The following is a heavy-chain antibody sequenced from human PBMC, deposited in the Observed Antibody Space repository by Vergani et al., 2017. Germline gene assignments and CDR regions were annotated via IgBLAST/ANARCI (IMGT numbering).Heavy chain of an antibody. J-gene: IGHJ4*02. Sequence: QVQLQESGPGLVKPSETLSLTCIVSGVSISTYYWSWIRQPPGKGLEWIGFIYYTGSTNYNPSLKGRVTISSDASKNQISLRLTSVNAADTAVYYCAKYGGGGSPFDYWGQGTLVTVSS. V-gene: IGHV4-59*01. CDR2: IYYTGST. D-gene: IGHD2-15*01. CDR1: GVSISTYY. CDR3: AKYGGGGSPFDY.